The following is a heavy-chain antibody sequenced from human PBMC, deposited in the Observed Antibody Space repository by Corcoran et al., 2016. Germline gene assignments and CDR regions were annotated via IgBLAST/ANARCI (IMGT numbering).Heavy chain of an antibody. CDR1: GFTFSSYG. CDR3: AKGRGVMATTGAFDI. CDR2: ISYDGSNK. J-gene: IGHJ3*02. Sequence: QVQLVESGGGVVQPGRSLRLSCAASGFTFSSYGMHWVRQAPGKGLEWVAVISYDGSNKYYADSVKGQFTISRDNSKNTLYLQMKSLRAEDTAVYYCAKGRGVMATTGAFDIWGQGTIVTGSS. V-gene: IGHV3-30*18. D-gene: IGHD2-21*01.